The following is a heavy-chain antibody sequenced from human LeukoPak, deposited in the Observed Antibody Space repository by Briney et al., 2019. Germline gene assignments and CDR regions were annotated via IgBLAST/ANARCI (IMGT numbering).Heavy chain of an antibody. CDR3: ATEELPCGDYAGYFVL. D-gene: IGHD4-17*01. V-gene: IGHV3-74*01. J-gene: IGHJ2*01. CDR2: INSDGSSI. CDR1: GFTFSSYW. Sequence: PGGSLRLSCAASGFTFSSYWMHWVRHAPGKGLVWVSCINSDGSSIIYADSVKGRFTISRDNAKNALYLQMKSLRAEDTAVYYCATEELPCGDYAGYFVLWGWGTLVTVSS.